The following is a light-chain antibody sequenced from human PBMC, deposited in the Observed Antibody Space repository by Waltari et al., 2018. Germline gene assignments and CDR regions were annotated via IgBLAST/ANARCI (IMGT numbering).Light chain of an antibody. J-gene: IGKJ2*01. V-gene: IGKV1-33*01. CDR1: HVINTY. CDR2: DAS. CDR3: QEYDSLPYA. Sequence: DIQMTQSPSLLSASIGDRVSITCQASHVINTYLLWYQHKAGQAPKVLIYDASKMDRGVPSRFGGSGSGTDFTFTISGLQPEDVATYYCQEYDSLPYAFGQGTKVEIK.